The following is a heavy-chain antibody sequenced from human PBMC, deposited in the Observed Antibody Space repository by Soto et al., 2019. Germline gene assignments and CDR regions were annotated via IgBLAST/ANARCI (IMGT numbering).Heavy chain of an antibody. J-gene: IGHJ6*02. Sequence: APVKVSCKASVYTFTSYYMHSVRQAPGQGLEWMGIINPSGGSTSYAQKFQGRVTMTRDTSTSTVYMELSSLRSEDTAVYYCARDGPFSSSSLYYGMEVWGQGTTVTVSS. V-gene: IGHV1-46*01. D-gene: IGHD6-6*01. CDR3: ARDGPFSSSSLYYGMEV. CDR1: VYTFTSYY. CDR2: INPSGGST.